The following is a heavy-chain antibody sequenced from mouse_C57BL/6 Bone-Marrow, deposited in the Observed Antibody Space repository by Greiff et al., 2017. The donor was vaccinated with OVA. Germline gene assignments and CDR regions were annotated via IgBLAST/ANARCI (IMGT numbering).Heavy chain of an antibody. Sequence: QQSCKASGYTFTSYWMQWVKQRPGQGLEWIGEIDPSDSYTNYNQKFKGKATLTVDTSSSTAYMQLSSLTSEDSAVYYCATLLLGDYWGQGTTLTVSS. V-gene: IGHV1-50*01. CDR3: ATLLLGDY. CDR1: GYTFTSYW. D-gene: IGHD1-1*01. CDR2: IDPSDSYT. J-gene: IGHJ2*01.